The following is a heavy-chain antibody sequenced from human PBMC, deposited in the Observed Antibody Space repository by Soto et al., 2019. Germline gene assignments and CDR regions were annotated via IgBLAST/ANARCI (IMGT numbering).Heavy chain of an antibody. V-gene: IGHV4-59*08. CDR3: ARLEGIAARSMDV. J-gene: IGHJ6*03. Sequence: SETLSLTCTVSGGSISSYYWSWIRQPPGKGLEWIGYIYYSGSTNYNPSLKSRVTISVDTSKNQFSLKLNSVTAADTAVYYCARLEGIAARSMDVWGKGTTVTVSS. CDR1: GGSISSYY. CDR2: IYYSGST. D-gene: IGHD6-6*01.